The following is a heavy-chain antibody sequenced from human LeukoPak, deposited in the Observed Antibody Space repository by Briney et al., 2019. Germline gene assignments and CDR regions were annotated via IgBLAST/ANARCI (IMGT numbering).Heavy chain of an antibody. CDR1: GYTFTSYG. V-gene: IGHV1-18*01. CDR3: ARVDTAMVTWFDY. J-gene: IGHJ4*02. CDR2: ISAYNGNI. Sequence: ASVKVSSTASGYTFTSYGISWVRQAPGQGLEWMGWISAYNGNINYAQKLQGRVTMTTDTSTRTAYMELRSLRSDDTAVYYCARVDTAMVTWFDYWGQGTLVTVSS. D-gene: IGHD5-18*01.